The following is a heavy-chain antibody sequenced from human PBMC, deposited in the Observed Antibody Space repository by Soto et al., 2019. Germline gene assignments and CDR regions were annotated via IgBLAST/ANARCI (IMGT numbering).Heavy chain of an antibody. Sequence: QVQLVQSGAEVQKPGASLKVSCKASGYTFSSYAVQWVRQAPGQSLEWIGWIHAGNGDTKYSQKFHGRVTLTRDTSANTAYMDLSSLRSEDTAVYYWARVPRYTSDIVEVPAVMFDDWFVPWGQGTLVTVSS. CDR1: GYTFSSYA. D-gene: IGHD2-2*01. CDR2: IHAGNGDT. J-gene: IGHJ5*02. CDR3: ARVPRYTSDIVEVPAVMFDDWFVP. V-gene: IGHV1-3*01.